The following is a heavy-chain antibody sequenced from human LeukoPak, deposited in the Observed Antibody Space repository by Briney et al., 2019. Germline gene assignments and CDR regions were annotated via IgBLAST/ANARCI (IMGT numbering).Heavy chain of an antibody. D-gene: IGHD5-18*01. CDR3: ARAWIELWSHDY. CDR2: IKQDGSDK. J-gene: IGHJ4*02. Sequence: GGSLRLSCAASGFTFGSYGMHWVRQAPGKGLEWVANIKQDGSDKYYVDSVKGRFTISKDNAKSSLYLQMNSLRAEDTAVYYCARAWIELWSHDYWGQGTLVTVSS. CDR1: GFTFGSYG. V-gene: IGHV3-7*03.